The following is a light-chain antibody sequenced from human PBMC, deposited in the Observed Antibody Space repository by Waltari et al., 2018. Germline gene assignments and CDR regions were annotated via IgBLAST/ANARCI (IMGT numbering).Light chain of an antibody. V-gene: IGKV3-20*01. CDR1: QTVTSNY. CDR2: GAS. J-gene: IGKJ1*01. CDR3: QQYASSRT. Sequence: DIVLAQSPGTLSLSPGERATLSCRASQTVTSNYLSWYQQKPGQAPRLLIFGASSRATGIPDRFSGSGSGTDFTLTITRLEPEDFAVYYCQQYASSRTFGQG.